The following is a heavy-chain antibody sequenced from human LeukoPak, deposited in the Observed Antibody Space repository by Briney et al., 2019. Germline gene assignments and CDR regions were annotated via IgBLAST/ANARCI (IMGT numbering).Heavy chain of an antibody. CDR2: ISGSGGST. D-gene: IGHD3-16*02. J-gene: IGHJ4*02. V-gene: IGHV3-23*01. CDR3: AKDPGACGYVWGSYRDPVADY. Sequence: GGSLRLSCAASGVTFSSYAMSWVRQAPGEGLEWVSAISGSGGSTYYADSVKGGFTISRDNSKNTLYLQMNSLRAEDTAVYYCAKDPGACGYVWGSYRDPVADYWGQGTLVTVSS. CDR1: GVTFSSYA.